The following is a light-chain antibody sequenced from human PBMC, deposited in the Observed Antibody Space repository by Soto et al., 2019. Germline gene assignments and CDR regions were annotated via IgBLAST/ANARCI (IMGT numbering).Light chain of an antibody. CDR2: GAS. J-gene: IGKJ4*01. Sequence: EIVMTQSPATLSVSPGERATLSCRASQSVSSYLAWYQQKPGQAPRLLIYGASTRATGLPPRFSGSGSGTEFTLTISSLQSEDFAVYYCQQYNNWPLTLGGGSKVEIK. CDR3: QQYNNWPLT. V-gene: IGKV3-15*01. CDR1: QSVSSY.